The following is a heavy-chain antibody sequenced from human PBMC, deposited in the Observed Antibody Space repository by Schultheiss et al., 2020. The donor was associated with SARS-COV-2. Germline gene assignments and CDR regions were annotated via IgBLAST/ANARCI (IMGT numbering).Heavy chain of an antibody. Sequence: SETLSLTCSVSGGSMSSYYWSWIRQPAGKGLEWIGRIYTSGSTNYNPSLKSRVTMSVDTSKNQFSLKLSSVTAADTAVYYCARDGGSGITLRDYYYYMDVWGKGTTVTVSS. D-gene: IGHD3-10*01. CDR3: ARDGGSGITLRDYYYYMDV. CDR1: GGSMSSYY. V-gene: IGHV4-4*07. CDR2: IYTSGST. J-gene: IGHJ6*03.